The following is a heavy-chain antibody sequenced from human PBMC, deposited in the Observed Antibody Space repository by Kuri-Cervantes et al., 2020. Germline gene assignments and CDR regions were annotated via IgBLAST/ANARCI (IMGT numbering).Heavy chain of an antibody. CDR2: ISYDGSNK. Sequence: GESLKISCAASGFTFSSYAMHWVRQASGKGLEWVAVISYDGSNKYYADSVKGRFTISRDNSKNTLYLQMNSLRAEDTAVYYCARDLEDYYYGMDVWGQGTTVTVSS. J-gene: IGHJ6*02. CDR3: ARDLEDYYYGMDV. V-gene: IGHV3-30-3*01. CDR1: GFTFSSYA. D-gene: IGHD1-1*01.